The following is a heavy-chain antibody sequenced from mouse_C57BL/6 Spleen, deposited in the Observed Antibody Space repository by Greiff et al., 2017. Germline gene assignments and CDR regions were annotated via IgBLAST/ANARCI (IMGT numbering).Heavy chain of an antibody. CDR2: IDPETGGT. D-gene: IGHD2-2*01. J-gene: IGHJ4*01. CDR1: GYTFTDYE. Sequence: VQLKESGAELVRPGASVTLSCKASGYTFTDYEMHWVKQTPVHGLEWIGAIDPETGGTAYNQKFKGKAILTADKSSSTAYMELRSLTSEDSAVYYCTRYGGSTMVTAYAMDYWGQGTSVTVSS. V-gene: IGHV1-15*01. CDR3: TRYGGSTMVTAYAMDY.